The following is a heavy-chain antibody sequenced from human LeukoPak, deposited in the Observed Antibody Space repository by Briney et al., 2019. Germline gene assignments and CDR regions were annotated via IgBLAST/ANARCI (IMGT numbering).Heavy chain of an antibody. CDR1: DFLVRTSGMC. CDR3: ARTRWTSAWSQFDP. J-gene: IGHJ5*02. CDR2: IDWDDDK. D-gene: IGHD6-19*01. Sequence: SGPTLSNPRRPLTLTRSFSDFLVRTSGMCVSWIRQPPGKALEWLALIDWDDDKYYSTSLKTRLTISKDTSKNQVVLTMTNMDPVDTATYYCARTRWTSAWSQFDPWGQGTLVTVSS. V-gene: IGHV2-70*01.